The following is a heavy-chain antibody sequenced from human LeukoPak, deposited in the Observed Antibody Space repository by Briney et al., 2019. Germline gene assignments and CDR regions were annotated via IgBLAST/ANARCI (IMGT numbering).Heavy chain of an antibody. V-gene: IGHV1-18*01. J-gene: IGHJ4*02. CDR3: ARTNLDCKNGVCYDY. CDR2: ISVYNHNT. CDR1: GYTFPTSG. Sequence: VSVKVSCKASGYTFPTSGISWVRQAPGQGLEWMGWISVYNHNTNYAQKFQGRVTVTTDTSTRTAYMELRSLRSDDTAVYYCARTNLDCKNGVCYDYWGQGTLVTVSS. D-gene: IGHD2-8*01.